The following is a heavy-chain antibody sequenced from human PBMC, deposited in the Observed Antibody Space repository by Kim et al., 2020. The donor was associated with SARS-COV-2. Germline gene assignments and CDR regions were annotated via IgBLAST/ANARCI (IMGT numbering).Heavy chain of an antibody. CDR3: ARAGSSSSYNWFDP. Sequence: NPPRKSRVTMSGDTSKNQCSLRLSSVTAADTAVYYCARAGSSSSYNWFDPWGQGTLVTVSS. J-gene: IGHJ5*02. D-gene: IGHD6-6*01. V-gene: IGHV4-4*07.